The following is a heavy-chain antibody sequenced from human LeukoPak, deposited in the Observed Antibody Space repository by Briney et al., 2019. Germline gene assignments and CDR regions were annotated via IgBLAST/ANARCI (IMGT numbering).Heavy chain of an antibody. D-gene: IGHD2-15*01. V-gene: IGHV3-30-3*01. J-gene: IGHJ4*02. Sequence: GGSLRLSCAASGFTFSSYAMHWVRQAPGKGLEWVAVISYDGSNKYYADSVKGRFTISRDNSKNTLYLQMNSLRAEGTAVYYCAKVVVVVAAHYYLDYWGQGTLVTVSS. CDR3: AKVVVVVAAHYYLDY. CDR2: ISYDGSNK. CDR1: GFTFSSYA.